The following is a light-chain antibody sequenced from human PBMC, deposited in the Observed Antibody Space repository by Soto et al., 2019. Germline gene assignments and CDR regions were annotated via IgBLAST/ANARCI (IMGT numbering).Light chain of an antibody. CDR3: QQYENLPT. V-gene: IGKV1-39*01. Sequence: DIQMTQSPSSLSASVGDRVIITCRASQTISSHLNWYQQKPGKAPNLLVYAASSLQSGVPSRFTGSGSGTDFTLTISSLQPEDIATYYCQQYENLPTFGQGTRLEIK. CDR1: QTISSH. J-gene: IGKJ5*01. CDR2: AAS.